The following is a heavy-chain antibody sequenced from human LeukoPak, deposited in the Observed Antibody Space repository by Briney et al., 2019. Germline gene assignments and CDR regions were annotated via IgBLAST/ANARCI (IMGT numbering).Heavy chain of an antibody. V-gene: IGHV3-30*04. CDR2: ITYDGSNK. Sequence: GGSLRLSCAASGFTFSSYAMNWVRQAPGKGLEWVAAITYDGSNKYYADSVKGRFTISRDNSKNTLYLQMNSLRAEDTAVYYCARNGAYSSSWYYYYYGMDVWGQGTTVTVSS. D-gene: IGHD6-13*01. CDR3: ARNGAYSSSWYYYYYGMDV. J-gene: IGHJ6*02. CDR1: GFTFSSYA.